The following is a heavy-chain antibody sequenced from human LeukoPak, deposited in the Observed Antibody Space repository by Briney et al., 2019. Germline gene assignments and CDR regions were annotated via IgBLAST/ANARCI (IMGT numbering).Heavy chain of an antibody. J-gene: IGHJ3*02. D-gene: IGHD2-21*01. CDR1: GFTVSSNY. CDR2: IYSGGGT. CDR3: AGEIVGTAGAFDI. V-gene: IGHV3-53*01. Sequence: GGSLRLSCAASGFTVSSNYMSWVRQAPGKGLEWVSVIYSGGGTYYADSVKGRFTISRDNSKNTLYLQMNSLRAEDTAVYYCAGEIVGTAGAFDIWGQGTVVTVSS.